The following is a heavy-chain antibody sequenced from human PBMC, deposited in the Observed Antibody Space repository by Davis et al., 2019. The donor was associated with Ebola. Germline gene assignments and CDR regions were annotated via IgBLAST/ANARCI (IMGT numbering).Heavy chain of an antibody. V-gene: IGHV3-66*02. Sequence: GESLKISCAASGFTVSSNYMSWVRQAPGKGLEWVSVIYSGGSTYYADSVKGRFTISRDVSKNTLYLQMNSLRTEDTAVYYCATGGGVREMDYWGQGTLVTVSS. J-gene: IGHJ4*02. CDR2: IYSGGST. CDR3: ATGGGVREMDY. CDR1: GFTVSSNY. D-gene: IGHD3-16*01.